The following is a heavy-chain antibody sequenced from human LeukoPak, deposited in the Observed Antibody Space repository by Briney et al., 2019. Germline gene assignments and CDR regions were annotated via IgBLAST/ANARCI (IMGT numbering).Heavy chain of an antibody. CDR2: IKSRNDGATA. Sequence: GGSLRLSCAASGFTFSNAWMTWDRQAPGKGLEWVGRIKSRNDGATADYAVPVKGRFTISRDDSKNTLYLQMNSLKTEDTAVYYCTTDPGIAVAGLTGHWGQGTLVTVPS. V-gene: IGHV3-15*01. CDR3: TTDPGIAVAGLTGH. CDR1: GFTFSNAW. D-gene: IGHD6-19*01. J-gene: IGHJ4*02.